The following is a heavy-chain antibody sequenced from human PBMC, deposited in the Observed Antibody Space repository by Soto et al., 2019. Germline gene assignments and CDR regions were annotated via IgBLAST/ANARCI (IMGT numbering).Heavy chain of an antibody. V-gene: IGHV3-23*01. J-gene: IGHJ6*02. Sequence: GGSLRLSCAASAFTFSNYALSWVRQAPGKGLEWVSAISGTGSSTYYADSVKGRFTISRDNSKNTLYLQMNSLRAEDTAVYYFAGRRFWSGYYAPYYYYGMDVWGQGTTVTVSS. CDR2: ISGTGSST. CDR3: AGRRFWSGYYAPYYYYGMDV. D-gene: IGHD3-3*01. CDR1: AFTFSNYA.